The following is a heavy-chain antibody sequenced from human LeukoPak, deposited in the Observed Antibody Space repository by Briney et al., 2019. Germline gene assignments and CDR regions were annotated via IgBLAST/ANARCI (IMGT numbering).Heavy chain of an antibody. CDR2: IYTGGST. V-gene: IGHV3-53*01. J-gene: IGHJ4*02. CDR3: ARALYYFDY. Sequence: GGSLRLSCAASGFTFSSCAMSWVRQAPGKGLEWVSVIYTGGSTYYADSLKGRFTISRDNSKNTLYLQMNSLRAEDTAVYYCARALYYFDYWGRGALVTVSS. CDR1: GFTFSSCA.